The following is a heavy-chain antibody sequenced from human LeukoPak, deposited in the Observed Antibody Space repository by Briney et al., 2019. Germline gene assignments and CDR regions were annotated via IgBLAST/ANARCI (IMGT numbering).Heavy chain of an antibody. Sequence: ASVKVSCKASGYTFTSYYMHWVRQAPGQGLEWMGIINPSGGSTSYAQKFQGRVTITADKSTSTAYMELSSLRSEDTAVYYCARRSDLSGYDYNYYYYMDVWGKGTTVTVSS. J-gene: IGHJ6*03. CDR1: GYTFTSYY. D-gene: IGHD5-12*01. CDR3: ARRSDLSGYDYNYYYYMDV. V-gene: IGHV1-46*01. CDR2: INPSGGST.